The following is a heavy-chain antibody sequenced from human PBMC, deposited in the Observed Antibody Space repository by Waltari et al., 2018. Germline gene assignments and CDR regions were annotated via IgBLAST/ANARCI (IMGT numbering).Heavy chain of an antibody. V-gene: IGHV4-59*01. Sequence: QVQLQESGPGLVKPSETLSLTCTVSGGSISSYYWSWIRQPPGKGLEWIGYIYYSGSTNSNPPLKSRVTISVDTSKNQFSLKLSSVTAADTAVYYCARARGYSYGEGWFDPWGQGTLVTVSS. CDR3: ARARGYSYGEGWFDP. CDR2: IYYSGST. J-gene: IGHJ5*02. CDR1: GGSISSYY. D-gene: IGHD5-18*01.